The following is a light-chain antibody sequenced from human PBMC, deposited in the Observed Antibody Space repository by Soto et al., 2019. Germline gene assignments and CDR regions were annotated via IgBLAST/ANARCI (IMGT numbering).Light chain of an antibody. Sequence: QSALTQPASVSGSPGHSITISCTGTRNDVGGYDYVSWYQQHPGKAPKLVIYEVSHRPSGISDRFSGSKSGNTASLTISGLQVEDEADYYCSSYATSSPYVFGPGTKLTVL. V-gene: IGLV2-14*01. CDR3: SSYATSSPYV. J-gene: IGLJ1*01. CDR1: RNDVGGYDY. CDR2: EVS.